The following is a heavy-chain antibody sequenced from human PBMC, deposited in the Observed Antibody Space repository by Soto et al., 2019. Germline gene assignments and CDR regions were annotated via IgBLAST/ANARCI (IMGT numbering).Heavy chain of an antibody. Sequence: GGSLRLSCAASGFSFSSYAMNWVRQAPGKGLEWVSGISGSDGDTNFADSVKGRFAISRDNSKNTLYLLMNSLRADDTAVYYCAKDVASMIVSDSSGMDVWGQGTTVTVSS. CDR3: AKDVASMIVSDSSGMDV. CDR1: GFSFSSYA. J-gene: IGHJ6*02. CDR2: ISGSDGDT. V-gene: IGHV3-23*01. D-gene: IGHD3-22*01.